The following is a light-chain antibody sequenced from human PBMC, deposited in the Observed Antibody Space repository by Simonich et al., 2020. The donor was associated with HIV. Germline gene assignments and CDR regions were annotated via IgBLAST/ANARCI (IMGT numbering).Light chain of an antibody. CDR1: QSVLYSSNNKNY. CDR2: GAA. J-gene: IGKJ2*01. CDR3: QQYYSTPPYT. V-gene: IGKV4-1*01. Sequence: DIVMTQSPDSLAVSLGERATINCKSSQSVLYSSNNKNYLVWYQQKPGQPPKLIIYGAATRESGVPDRFSGSGSGTDFTLTSSSLQAEDVAVYYCQQYYSTPPYTFGQGTKLEIK.